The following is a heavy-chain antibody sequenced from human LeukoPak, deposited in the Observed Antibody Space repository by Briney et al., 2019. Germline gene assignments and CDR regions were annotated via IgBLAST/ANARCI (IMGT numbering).Heavy chain of an antibody. CDR2: TSSSDAGT. Sequence: GGSLRLSCAASGFTLSTYAMSWVRQTPGKGLEWVAATSSSDAGTYHADSVKGRFTISRDNAKNTLYLQMNSLRAEDTAVYFCAHYYGSGTYAFDIWGQGTMVTVSS. V-gene: IGHV3-23*01. CDR1: GFTLSTYA. D-gene: IGHD3-10*01. J-gene: IGHJ3*02. CDR3: AHYYGSGTYAFDI.